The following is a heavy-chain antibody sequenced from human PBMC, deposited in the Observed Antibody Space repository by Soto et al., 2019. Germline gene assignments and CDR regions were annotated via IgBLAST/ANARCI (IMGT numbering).Heavy chain of an antibody. J-gene: IGHJ3*02. D-gene: IGHD6-13*01. CDR1: GFTVSINY. CDR3: ASSTDSSRGAFDI. Sequence: VGSLRLSCAASGFTVSINYMTWVRQAPGKGLEWVSVIYSAGATYYGDSVKGRFTISRDNSKNTLYLQMNSLRAEDTAVYYCASSTDSSRGAFDIWGQGTMVTVSS. V-gene: IGHV3-53*01. CDR2: IYSAGAT.